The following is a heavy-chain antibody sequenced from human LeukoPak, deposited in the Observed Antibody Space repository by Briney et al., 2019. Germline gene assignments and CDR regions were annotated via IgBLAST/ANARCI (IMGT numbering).Heavy chain of an antibody. CDR2: SNAGNGNT. D-gene: IGHD5-18*01. CDR1: GYTFTSYA. CDR3: ASHVDTAMVNYYYYYMDV. V-gene: IGHV1-3*02. Sequence: GASVKVSCKASGYTFTSYAMHWVRQAPGQRLEWMGWSNAGNGNTKYSQEFQGRVTITADESTSTAYMELSSLRSEDTAVYYCASHVDTAMVNYYYYYMDVWGKGTTVTISS. J-gene: IGHJ6*03.